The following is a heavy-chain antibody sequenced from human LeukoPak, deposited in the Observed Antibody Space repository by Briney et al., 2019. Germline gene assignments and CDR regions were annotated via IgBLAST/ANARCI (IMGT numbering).Heavy chain of an antibody. CDR2: ISGSGGST. D-gene: IGHD6-13*01. J-gene: IGHJ4*02. Sequence: PGRSLRLSCAASGFTFSSYAMHWVRQAPGKGLEWVSAISGSGGSTYYADSVKGRFTISRDNSKNTLYLQMNSLRAEDTAVYYCAKAYGIAAAGAYFDYWGQGTLVTVSS. CDR3: AKAYGIAAAGAYFDY. V-gene: IGHV3-23*01. CDR1: GFTFSSYA.